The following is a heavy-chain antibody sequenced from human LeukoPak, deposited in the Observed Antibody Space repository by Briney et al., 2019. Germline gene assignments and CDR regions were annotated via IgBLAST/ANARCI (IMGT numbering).Heavy chain of an antibody. V-gene: IGHV4-59*01. CDR2: IYYSGST. Sequence: SETLSLTCTVSGGSISSYYWSWIRQPPGKGLECIGYIYYSGSTNYNPSLKSRVTISVDTSKNQFSLKLSSVTASDTAVYYCARVLGFWSGYFDYWGQGTLVTVSS. D-gene: IGHD3-3*01. CDR1: GGSISSYY. J-gene: IGHJ4*02. CDR3: ARVLGFWSGYFDY.